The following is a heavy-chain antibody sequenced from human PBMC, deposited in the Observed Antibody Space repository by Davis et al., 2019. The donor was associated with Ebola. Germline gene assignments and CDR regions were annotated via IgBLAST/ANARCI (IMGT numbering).Heavy chain of an antibody. CDR1: GGSISSYY. Sequence: GSLRLSCSVSGGSISSYYWSWIRQSPGKGLEWIGYVFHTGTTNYNPSLKSRVTISFDTSKNQLSLNLSSVTAADTAVYYCARSTQYSSNWYVFDQWGQGTLVTVSS. D-gene: IGHD6-13*01. CDR2: VFHTGTT. CDR3: ARSTQYSSNWYVFDQ. J-gene: IGHJ4*02. V-gene: IGHV4-59*01.